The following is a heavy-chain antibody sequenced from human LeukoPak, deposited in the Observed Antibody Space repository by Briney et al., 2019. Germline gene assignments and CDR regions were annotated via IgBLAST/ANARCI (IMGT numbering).Heavy chain of an antibody. J-gene: IGHJ4*02. Sequence: SVKVSFKASVYTFTSYDINWVRQATGQGLEWMGWMNPNSCNTDYAQKFHGRVTMTRNTSISTAYMELSSLRSEDTAVYYCAIHPLLWFGEFSYWGQGTLVTVSS. CDR3: AIHPLLWFGEFSY. V-gene: IGHV1-8*01. CDR2: MNPNSCNT. CDR1: VYTFTSYD. D-gene: IGHD3-10*01.